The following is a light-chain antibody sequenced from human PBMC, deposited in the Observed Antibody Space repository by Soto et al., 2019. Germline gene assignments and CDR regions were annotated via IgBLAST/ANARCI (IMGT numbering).Light chain of an antibody. J-gene: IGKJ4*01. Sequence: EIRMTQSPAILSVSPGESATLSCRASQSVRTFLAWYQQKPGQAPRLLIYATSTRATGIPARFSGSGSGTEFTLTISSLQSEDFAVYYCQHYNNWPLTFGGGTKVDIK. V-gene: IGKV3-15*01. CDR1: QSVRTF. CDR3: QHYNNWPLT. CDR2: ATS.